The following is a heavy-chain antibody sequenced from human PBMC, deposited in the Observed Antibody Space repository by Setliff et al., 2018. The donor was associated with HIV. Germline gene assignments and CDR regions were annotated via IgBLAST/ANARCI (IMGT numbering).Heavy chain of an antibody. CDR3: VRGPQWLVQKGRVYYFDY. CDR2: VHHSGST. D-gene: IGHD6-19*01. Sequence: SETLSLTCAVSGYSISTAYYWAWIRQPPGKGLEWIGGVHHSGSTHYNPSLKSRVTISVDTSKNQVSLKLNSMTAADTAVYFCVRGPQWLVQKGRVYYFDYWGQGTLVTVSS. J-gene: IGHJ4*02. CDR1: GYSISTAYY. V-gene: IGHV4-38-2*01.